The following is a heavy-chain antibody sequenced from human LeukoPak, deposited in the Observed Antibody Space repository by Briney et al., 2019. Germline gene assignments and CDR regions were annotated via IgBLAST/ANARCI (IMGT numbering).Heavy chain of an antibody. CDR3: AKAPYYYDSPYYFDY. CDR2: ISGGGGST. Sequence: PGGSLRLSCAASGFTFSSYAMSWVRQSPGKGLEWVSAISGGGGSTYYADSVKGRFTISRDNSKNTLYLQMNSLRAEDTAVYYCAKAPYYYDSPYYFDYWGQGTLVTVSS. D-gene: IGHD3-22*01. J-gene: IGHJ4*02. V-gene: IGHV3-23*01. CDR1: GFTFSSYA.